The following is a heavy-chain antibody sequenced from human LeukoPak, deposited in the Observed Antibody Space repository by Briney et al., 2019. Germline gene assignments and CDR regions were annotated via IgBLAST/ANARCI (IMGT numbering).Heavy chain of an antibody. CDR1: GFTFTTYS. Sequence: GGSLRLSCEASGFTFTTYSMTWVRQAAGKGLEGVSIISSGSSAIFSADALKGRFTISRDDAKNLLYLDMNSLRAEDTAVYYCARGHTAVTRHFDFWGQGTLVTVSS. CDR3: ARGHTAVTRHFDF. D-gene: IGHD4-17*01. V-gene: IGHV3-21*01. J-gene: IGHJ4*02. CDR2: ISSGSSAI.